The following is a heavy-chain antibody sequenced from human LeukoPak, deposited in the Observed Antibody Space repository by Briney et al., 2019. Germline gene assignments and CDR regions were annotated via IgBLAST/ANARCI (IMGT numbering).Heavy chain of an antibody. D-gene: IGHD6-13*01. CDR3: ARDEAAAGTGFDP. J-gene: IGHJ5*02. Sequence: SGTLSLTCAVSGGSISSSNWWSWGRQPPGQGLGWIGEIYHSGSTNYNPSLKCRVTISVDKSKNQFSLKLSSVTAADTAVYYCARDEAAAGTGFDPWGQGTLVTVSS. CDR2: IYHSGST. V-gene: IGHV4-4*02. CDR1: GGSISSSNW.